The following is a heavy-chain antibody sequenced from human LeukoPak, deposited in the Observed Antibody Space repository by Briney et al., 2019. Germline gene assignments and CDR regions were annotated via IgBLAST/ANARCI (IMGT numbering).Heavy chain of an antibody. CDR3: AAIVATITH. V-gene: IGHV4-61*02. D-gene: IGHD5-12*01. J-gene: IGHJ4*02. CDR2: IYTSGST. CDR1: GGSISSGSYY. Sequence: SETLSLTCTVSGGSISSGSYYWSWIRQPAGKGLEWIGRIYTSGSTNYNPSLKSRVTISVDTSKNQFSLKLSSVTAADTAVYYCAAIVATITHWGQGTLVTVSS.